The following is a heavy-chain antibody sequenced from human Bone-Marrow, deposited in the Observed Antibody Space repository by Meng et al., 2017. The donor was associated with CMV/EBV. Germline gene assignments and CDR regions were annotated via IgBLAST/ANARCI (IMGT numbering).Heavy chain of an antibody. J-gene: IGHJ5*02. CDR1: GGSISSYY. Sequence: SETLSLTCTVSGGSISSYYWSWIRQPPGKGLEWIGYIYYSGSTNYNPSLKSRVTISVDTSKNQFSLKPSSVTAADTAVYYCARVRHYYGSGTQNWFDPWGQGTLVTVSS. V-gene: IGHV4-59*01. D-gene: IGHD3-10*01. CDR2: IYYSGST. CDR3: ARVRHYYGSGTQNWFDP.